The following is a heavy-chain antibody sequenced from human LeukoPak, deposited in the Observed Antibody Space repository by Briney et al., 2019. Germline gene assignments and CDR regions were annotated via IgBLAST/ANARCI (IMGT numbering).Heavy chain of an antibody. J-gene: IGHJ4*02. V-gene: IGHV3-48*03. D-gene: IGHD2-8*01. CDR3: ARDTKDC. Sequence: PGGSLRLSCVASGFTFSSYEMNWVRQAPGKGLEWISYISTTGDRVQYADSVKGRFTISRDNTKNSLYLQLNSLRAEDTAIYYCARDTKDCWGQGTLVTVSS. CDR2: ISTTGDRV. CDR1: GFTFSSYE.